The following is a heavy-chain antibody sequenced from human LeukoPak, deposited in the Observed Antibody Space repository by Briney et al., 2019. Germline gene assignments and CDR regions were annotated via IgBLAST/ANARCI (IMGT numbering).Heavy chain of an antibody. Sequence: GGSLRLSCAASGFIFTDYGMHWARQASGKGLEWVASVRYDGSETESADSVKGRFTISRDNSKNTLYLQMNSLRAEDTAVYYCAKEGTSSVPSDFDYWGQGILVTVSS. J-gene: IGHJ4*02. CDR1: GFIFTDYG. CDR2: VRYDGSET. D-gene: IGHD1-1*01. V-gene: IGHV3-30*02. CDR3: AKEGTSSVPSDFDY.